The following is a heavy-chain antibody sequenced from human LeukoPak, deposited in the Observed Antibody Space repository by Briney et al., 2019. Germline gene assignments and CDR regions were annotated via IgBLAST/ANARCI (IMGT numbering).Heavy chain of an antibody. CDR3: ARSGEYSDYAHDY. CDR1: GFTFSSYG. Sequence: QPGGSLRLSCAASGFTFSSYGMHWVRQAPGKGLEWVAFIRYDGSNKYYADSVKGRFTISRDNSKNTLYLQMNSLRAEDTAVYYCARSGEYSDYAHDYWGQGTLVTVSS. D-gene: IGHD5-12*01. J-gene: IGHJ4*02. V-gene: IGHV3-30*02. CDR2: IRYDGSNK.